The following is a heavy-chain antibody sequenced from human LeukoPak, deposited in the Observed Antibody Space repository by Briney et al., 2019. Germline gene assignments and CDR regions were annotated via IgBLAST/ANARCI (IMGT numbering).Heavy chain of an antibody. CDR1: GYTFTGYY. V-gene: IGHV1-2*02. D-gene: IGHD3-10*01. Sequence: ASVKVSCKASGYTFTGYYMHWVRQAPGQGLEWMGWINPNSGGTNYAQKFQGRVTMTRDTSISTAYMELSRLRSDDTAVYYCARVSSPLYGSGSSPRGAFDIWGQGTMVTVSS. CDR2: INPNSGGT. CDR3: ARVSSPLYGSGSSPRGAFDI. J-gene: IGHJ3*02.